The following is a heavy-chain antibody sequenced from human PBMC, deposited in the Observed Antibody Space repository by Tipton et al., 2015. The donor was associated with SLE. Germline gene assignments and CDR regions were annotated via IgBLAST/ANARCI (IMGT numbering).Heavy chain of an antibody. Sequence: QLVQSGGGLVQPGGSLRLSCAASVFTFSSYSMNWVRQAPGKGLEWVSYISSSSSTIYYADSVKGRFTISRDNAKNSLYLQMNSLRAEDTAVYYCARDRVRYNWNADGMDVWGQGTTVTVSS. D-gene: IGHD1-1*01. CDR1: VFTFSSYS. CDR3: ARDRVRYNWNADGMDV. V-gene: IGHV3-48*01. J-gene: IGHJ6*02. CDR2: ISSSSSTI.